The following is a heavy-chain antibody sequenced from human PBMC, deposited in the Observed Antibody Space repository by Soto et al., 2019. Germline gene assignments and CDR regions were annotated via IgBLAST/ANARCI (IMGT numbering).Heavy chain of an antibody. D-gene: IGHD1-26*01. CDR2: ISYDGSNK. J-gene: IGHJ4*02. V-gene: IGHV3-30-3*01. CDR3: AREGGSYLRSIEY. Sequence: PEGAMKLSCAASGFTLSSYAMHRVRQAPGKGLEWVAVISYDGSNKYYADSVKGRFTISRDNSKNTLYLQMNSLRAEDTAVYYCAREGGSYLRSIEYWGQGTLVTVSS. CDR1: GFTLSSYA.